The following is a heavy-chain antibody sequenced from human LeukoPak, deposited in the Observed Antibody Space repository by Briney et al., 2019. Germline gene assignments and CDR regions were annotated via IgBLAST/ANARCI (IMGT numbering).Heavy chain of an antibody. D-gene: IGHD5-18*01. V-gene: IGHV3-30*04. CDR3: ARDRGNRYSYGHYYYYGMDV. Sequence: GGSLRLSCAASGFTFSSYAMHWVRQAPGKGLEWVAVISYDGSNRYYADSVKGRFTISRDNSKNTLYLQMNSLRAEDTAVYYCARDRGNRYSYGHYYYYGMDVWGQGTTVTVSS. CDR1: GFTFSSYA. J-gene: IGHJ6*02. CDR2: ISYDGSNR.